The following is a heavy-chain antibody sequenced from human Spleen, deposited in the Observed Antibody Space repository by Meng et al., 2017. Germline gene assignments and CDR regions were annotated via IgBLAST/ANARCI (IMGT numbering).Heavy chain of an antibody. J-gene: IGHJ4*01. CDR3: SGHVDY. V-gene: IGHV3-15*01. CDR1: GFTFDDYA. CDR2: IKSKTDGETT. Sequence: GGSLRLSCAASGFTFDDYAMHWVRQTPGKGLEWLGRIKSKTDGETTDYAAPVKGRFSISRDDAKNTLYLQMNSLKTEDTAVYYCSGHVDYWGHGTLVTVSS.